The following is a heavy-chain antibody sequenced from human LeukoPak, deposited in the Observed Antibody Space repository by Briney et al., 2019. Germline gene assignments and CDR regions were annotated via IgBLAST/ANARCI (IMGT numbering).Heavy chain of an antibody. J-gene: IGHJ4*02. CDR3: ARRVWHSSGWYDEGGYYFDY. Sequence: SETLSLTCTVSGGSISSSSYYWGWIRQPPGKGLEWIGSIYYSGSTYYNPSLKSRVTISVDTSKNQFSLKLSSVTAADTAVYYCARRVWHSSGWYDEGGYYFDYWGQGTLVTVSS. CDR1: GGSISSSSYY. D-gene: IGHD6-19*01. CDR2: IYYSGST. V-gene: IGHV4-39*01.